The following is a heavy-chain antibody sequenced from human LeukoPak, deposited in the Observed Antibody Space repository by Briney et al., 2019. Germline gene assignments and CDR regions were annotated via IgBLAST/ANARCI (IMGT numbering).Heavy chain of an antibody. Sequence: PSETLSLTCAVYGGSFSGYSWNWIRQPPGKGLEWIGEVNHSGSTYSNPSLKSRVTISGDTSKNRFSLKLSSVTAADTAMYYCARDNQYNSASSDYGGTNFDSWGQGTLVTVSS. CDR3: ARDNQYNSASSDYGGTNFDS. CDR1: GGSFSGYS. J-gene: IGHJ4*02. D-gene: IGHD4-17*01. V-gene: IGHV4-34*01. CDR2: VNHSGST.